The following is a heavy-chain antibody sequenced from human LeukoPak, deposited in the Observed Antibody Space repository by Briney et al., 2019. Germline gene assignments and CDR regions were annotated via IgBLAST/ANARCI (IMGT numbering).Heavy chain of an antibody. CDR1: GGSISSSSYY. Sequence: PSETLSLTCTVSGGSISSSSYYWGWIRQPPGKGLEWIGTIYYSGSTYYNPALNSRVTISVDTSKNLFSLKLTSVTAADTAVYYCARREGIIASADYFDYWGRGTLVTVSS. V-gene: IGHV4-39*01. D-gene: IGHD6-13*01. J-gene: IGHJ4*02. CDR3: ARREGIIASADYFDY. CDR2: IYYSGST.